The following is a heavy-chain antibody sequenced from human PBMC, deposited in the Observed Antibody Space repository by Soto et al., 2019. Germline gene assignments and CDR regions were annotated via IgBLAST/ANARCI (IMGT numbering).Heavy chain of an antibody. CDR2: IYYSGST. CDR1: GDSSSSGDYY. CDR3: ARAGDLYDSSVIDY. J-gene: IGHJ4*02. V-gene: IGHV4-61*08. Sequence: SETLSLTCTVSGDSSSSGDYYWSCIRQPPGKGLEWIGCIYYSGSTNYNPSLKSRVTISVDTSKNQFSLKLSSVTAADTAVYYCARAGDLYDSSVIDYWGQGTLVTVSS. D-gene: IGHD3-22*01.